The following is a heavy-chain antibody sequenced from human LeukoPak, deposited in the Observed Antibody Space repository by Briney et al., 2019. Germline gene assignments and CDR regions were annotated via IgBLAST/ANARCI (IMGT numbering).Heavy chain of an antibody. CDR3: ARFDYADYLAFDY. V-gene: IGHV3-13*04. J-gene: IGHJ4*02. CDR1: GFTFSSYD. CDR2: IGIGGDT. Sequence: PGGSLRLSCEASGFTFSSYDMHWVRQATGKGLEWVSGIGIGGDTYYPGSVKGRFTISREDAKNSLYLQMNSLRAEDTAVYYCARFDYADYLAFDYWGQGTLVTVSS. D-gene: IGHD4-17*01.